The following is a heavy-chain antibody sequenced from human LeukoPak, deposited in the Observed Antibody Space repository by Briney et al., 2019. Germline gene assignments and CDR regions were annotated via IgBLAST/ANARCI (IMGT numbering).Heavy chain of an antibody. V-gene: IGHV3-48*03. CDR2: ISSSGSTI. CDR3: AREGGEWELLRTFDY. CDR1: GFTFSSYE. Sequence: GGSLRLSCAASGFTFSSYEMNWVRQAPGKGLEWVSYISSSGSTIYYADSVKGRFATSRDNAKNSLYLQMNSLRAEDTAVYYCAREGGEWELLRTFDYWGQGTLVTVSS. D-gene: IGHD1-26*01. J-gene: IGHJ4*02.